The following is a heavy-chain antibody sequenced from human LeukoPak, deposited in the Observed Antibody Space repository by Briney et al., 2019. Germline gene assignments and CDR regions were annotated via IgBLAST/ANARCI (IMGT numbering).Heavy chain of an antibody. CDR1: GFTFSSYA. Sequence: PGGSLRLSCAASGFTFSSYAMHWVRQAPGKGLEYVSAISSNGGSTYYANSVKGRFTISRDNSKNTLYLQMGSLRVEDMAVYYCARGIPFWYFDLWGRGTLVTISS. CDR3: ARGIPFWYFDL. J-gene: IGHJ2*01. V-gene: IGHV3-64*01. CDR2: ISSNGGST.